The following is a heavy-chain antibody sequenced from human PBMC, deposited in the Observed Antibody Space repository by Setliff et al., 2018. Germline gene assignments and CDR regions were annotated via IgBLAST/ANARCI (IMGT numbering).Heavy chain of an antibody. J-gene: IGHJ1*01. D-gene: IGHD1-26*01. Sequence: ASVKVSCKASGYAFTTYYMHWVRQAPGQGLEWIGVINPSDGSTIYAQKFQGRVTMTEDTSTDTAYMELSSLRSEDTAVYYCATRGDSGSYYAAEYFQHWGQGTLVTVSS. CDR1: GYAFTTYY. CDR2: INPSDGST. V-gene: IGHV1-46*01. CDR3: ATRGDSGSYYAAEYFQH.